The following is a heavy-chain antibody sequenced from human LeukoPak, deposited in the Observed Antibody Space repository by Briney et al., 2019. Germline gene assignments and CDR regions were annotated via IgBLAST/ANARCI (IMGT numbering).Heavy chain of an antibody. J-gene: IGHJ4*02. Sequence: GGSLRLSCAASGFTLSYYWMSWVRQAPGKGLEWVANIKEDGRDKYYVDSVKGRFTISRDNAKNSLYLQMNSLRAEDTAVYYCAKHQYSSGWYLNYWGQGTLVTVSS. CDR1: GFTLSYYW. CDR3: AKHQYSSGWYLNY. D-gene: IGHD6-19*01. CDR2: IKEDGRDK. V-gene: IGHV3-7*01.